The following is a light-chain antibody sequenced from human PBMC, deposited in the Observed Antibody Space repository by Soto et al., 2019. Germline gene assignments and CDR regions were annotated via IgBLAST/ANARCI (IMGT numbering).Light chain of an antibody. Sequence: SYELTQPPSVSVAPGQTARITCGGNNIGSKSVHWYQQKPGQAPVLGVYDDSDRPSGIPERFSGSNSGNTATLTISRVEAGDEADYYCQVWDSSSDPPGVFGTGTKLTVL. CDR3: QVWDSSSDPPGV. CDR1: NIGSKS. CDR2: DDS. J-gene: IGLJ1*01. V-gene: IGLV3-21*02.